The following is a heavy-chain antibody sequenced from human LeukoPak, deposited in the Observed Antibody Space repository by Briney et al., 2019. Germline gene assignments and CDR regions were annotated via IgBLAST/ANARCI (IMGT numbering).Heavy chain of an antibody. CDR1: GYTFTGYH. CDR3: ARDYCSSTSCLFDY. J-gene: IGHJ4*02. D-gene: IGHD2-2*01. Sequence: GASVKVSCKASGYTFTGYHMHWVRQAPGQGLEWMGRITPNSGDTNYAQKFQGRVTMTRDTSISTAYMELSRLRSDDTAVHYCARDYCSSTSCLFDYWGQGTLVTVSS. CDR2: ITPNSGDT. V-gene: IGHV1-2*06.